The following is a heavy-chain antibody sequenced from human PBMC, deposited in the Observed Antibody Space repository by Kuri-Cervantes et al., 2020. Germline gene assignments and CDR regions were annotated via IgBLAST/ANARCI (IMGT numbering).Heavy chain of an antibody. Sequence: ASVKVSCKASGYTFTSYGISWVRQASGQGLEWMGWISAYNGNTNYAQKFQGRVTITTDESTSTAYMELSSLRSEDTAVYYCARGEEGAFDIWGQGTMVTVSS. J-gene: IGHJ3*02. V-gene: IGHV1-18*01. CDR3: ARGEEGAFDI. CDR1: GYTFTSYG. CDR2: ISAYNGNT.